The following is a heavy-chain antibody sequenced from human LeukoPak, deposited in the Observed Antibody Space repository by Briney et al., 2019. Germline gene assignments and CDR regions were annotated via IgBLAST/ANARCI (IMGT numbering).Heavy chain of an antibody. V-gene: IGHV1-69*05. Sequence: SVKVSCKASGGTFSSYAISWVRQAPGQGLEWIGEIIPIFGTANYAQKFQGRVTITTDESTSTACMELSSLRSEDTAVYYCASARDNNPYYYYYYMDVWGRGTTVTVSS. CDR3: ASARDNNPYYYYYYMDV. D-gene: IGHD2-15*01. CDR2: IIPIFGTA. J-gene: IGHJ6*03. CDR1: GGTFSSYA.